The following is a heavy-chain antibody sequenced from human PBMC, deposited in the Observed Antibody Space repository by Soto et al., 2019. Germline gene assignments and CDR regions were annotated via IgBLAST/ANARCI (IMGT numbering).Heavy chain of an antibody. J-gene: IGHJ5*02. CDR2: INPSGGST. Sequence: ASVKVSCKASGYTFTSYYMHWVRQAPGQGLEWMGIINPSGGSTSYAQKFQGRVTTTRDTSTSTVYMELSSLRSEDTAVYYCARRSCGGDCYTPYNWFDPWGQGTLVTVSS. CDR1: GYTFTSYY. V-gene: IGHV1-46*03. CDR3: ARRSCGGDCYTPYNWFDP. D-gene: IGHD2-21*01.